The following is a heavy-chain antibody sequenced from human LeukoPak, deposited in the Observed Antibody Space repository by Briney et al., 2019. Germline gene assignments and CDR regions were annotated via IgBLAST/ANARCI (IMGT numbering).Heavy chain of an antibody. CDR3: AKDIRGYSFGYHY. CDR2: ISGSGGST. J-gene: IGHJ4*02. CDR1: GFTFSSYE. D-gene: IGHD5-18*01. Sequence: PGGSLRLSCAASGFTFSSYEMNWVRQAPGKGLEWVSLISGSGGSTYYADSVKGRFTISRDNSKNTLYLQMSSLRVDDTAIYYCAKDIRGYSFGYHYWGQGTLVTVSS. V-gene: IGHV3-23*01.